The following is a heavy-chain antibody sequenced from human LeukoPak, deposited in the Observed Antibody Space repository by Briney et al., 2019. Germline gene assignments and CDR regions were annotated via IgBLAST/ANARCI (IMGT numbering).Heavy chain of an antibody. V-gene: IGHV1-2*02. J-gene: IGHJ4*02. D-gene: IGHD3-10*01. CDR2: TNPNTGDT. Sequence: ASVRASCKASGYPFTDYYMHWIRQARGQGLEWMGWTNPNTGDTNYPQKFQGRVTMTTDTSISTAYMDLSRLSSDDTAVYYCATLVRGSNSYYPYWGQGTLVTVSS. CDR3: ATLVRGSNSYYPY. CDR1: GYPFTDYY.